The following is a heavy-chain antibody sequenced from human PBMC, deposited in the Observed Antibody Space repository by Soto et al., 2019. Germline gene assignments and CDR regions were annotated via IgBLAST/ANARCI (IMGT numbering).Heavy chain of an antibody. CDR1: EHTFTNSW. J-gene: IGHJ4*02. V-gene: IGHV5-51*01. Sequence: PGESLKISCKGSEHTFTNSWIAWVRQMPGKGLEWMGIINPGDSDTRYSPSFQGQVTPSADKSINTAYLQWSSLKASDTAMYYCMRPDSSGYYTDHWGQGTLVTVSS. CDR2: INPGDSDT. D-gene: IGHD3-22*01. CDR3: MRPDSSGYYTDH.